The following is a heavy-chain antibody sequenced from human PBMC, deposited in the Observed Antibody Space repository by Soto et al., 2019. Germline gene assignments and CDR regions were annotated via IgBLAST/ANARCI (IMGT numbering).Heavy chain of an antibody. CDR2: IYYSGST. Sequence: SETLSLTCTVSGGSISSYYLSWIRQPPGKGLEWIGYIYYSGSTNYNPSLKSRVTISVDTSKNQFSLKLSSVTAADTAVYYCARDEYSSGWYYFDYWGQGTLVTVSS. D-gene: IGHD6-19*01. CDR3: ARDEYSSGWYYFDY. CDR1: GGSISSYY. V-gene: IGHV4-59*01. J-gene: IGHJ4*02.